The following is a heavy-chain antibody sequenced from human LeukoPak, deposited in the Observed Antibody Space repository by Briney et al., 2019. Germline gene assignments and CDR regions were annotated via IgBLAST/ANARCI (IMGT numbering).Heavy chain of an antibody. CDR3: ASSESRSWYYFDY. D-gene: IGHD6-13*01. CDR2: IYHSGST. CDR1: GGSISSGGYS. Sequence: PSQTLSLTCAVSGGSISSGGYSWSWIRQPPGKGLEWIGYIYHSGSTYYNPSLKSRVTISVDRSKNQFSLKLSSVTAADTAVYYCASSESRSWYYFDYWGQGTLVTVSS. V-gene: IGHV4-30-2*01. J-gene: IGHJ4*02.